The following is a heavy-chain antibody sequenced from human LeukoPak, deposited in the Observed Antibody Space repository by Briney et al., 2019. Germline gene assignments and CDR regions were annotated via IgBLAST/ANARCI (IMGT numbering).Heavy chain of an antibody. J-gene: IGHJ4*02. CDR1: GYTFTSYD. CDR2: MNPNSGNT. Sequence: ASVKVSCKAFGYTFTSYDINWVRKATGQGLEWMGWMNPNSGNTGYAQKFQGRVTMTRNTSISTAHMELSSLRSEDTAVYCCARAPSITGTTPPGYWGQGTLVTISS. CDR3: ARAPSITGTTPPGY. V-gene: IGHV1-8*01. D-gene: IGHD1-7*01.